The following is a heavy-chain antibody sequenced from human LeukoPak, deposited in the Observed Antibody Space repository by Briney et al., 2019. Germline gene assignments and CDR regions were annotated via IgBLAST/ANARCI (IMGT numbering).Heavy chain of an antibody. J-gene: IGHJ4*02. Sequence: PSETLSLTCTVSGGSMNKYYWSWIRQSPGKGLEWIGYIYHTGSATYKPSLKSRVTLSLDTSKNQFSLKLSSVTAADTAVYYCARGRGDSKGTSFDFWGQGTLVTVSS. V-gene: IGHV4-59*01. D-gene: IGHD3-22*01. CDR3: ARGRGDSKGTSFDF. CDR2: IYHTGSA. CDR1: GGSMNKYY.